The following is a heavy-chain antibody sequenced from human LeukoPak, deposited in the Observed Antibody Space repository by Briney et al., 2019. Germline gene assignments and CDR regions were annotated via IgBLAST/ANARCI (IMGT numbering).Heavy chain of an antibody. D-gene: IGHD2-8*01. J-gene: IGHJ6*03. V-gene: IGHV3-15*01. Sequence: GGSLRLSCAASGLTFSNAWMSWVRQAPGKGLEWVGRIQSKADGGTTDYATFVKGRFTISRDDSKNTLSLQMNSLNTQDTAVYYCTTDSSNGLCYYCYYYMDVWGKGTTVTVSS. CDR3: TTDSSNGLCYYCYYYMDV. CDR2: IQSKADGGTT. CDR1: GLTFSNAW.